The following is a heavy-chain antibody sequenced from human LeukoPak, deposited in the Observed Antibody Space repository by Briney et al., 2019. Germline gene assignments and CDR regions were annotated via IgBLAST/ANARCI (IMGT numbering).Heavy chain of an antibody. CDR3: AKDVGKWESLHFFDY. V-gene: IGHV3-23*01. D-gene: IGHD1-26*01. Sequence: PGGSLRLSCAASGFIFSNDAMHWVRQAPGKGLEWISGISGSGASTYYADSVTGRFTISRDNSRNTLYLQMNSLRGDDTAVYYCAKDVGKWESLHFFDYWGQGTLVTVSS. CDR2: ISGSGAST. CDR1: GFIFSNDA. J-gene: IGHJ4*02.